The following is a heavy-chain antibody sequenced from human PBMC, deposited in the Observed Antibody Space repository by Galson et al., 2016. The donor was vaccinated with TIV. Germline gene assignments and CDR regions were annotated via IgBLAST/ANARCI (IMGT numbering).Heavy chain of an antibody. V-gene: IGHV3-23*01. CDR2: ISGGGGST. CDR1: GFSFSIFA. J-gene: IGHJ6*02. Sequence: SLRLSCAASGFSFSIFAMTWVRQAQGMGLEWVSAISGGGGSTYYADSVKGRFTISRDNSKNTLFLQMNSLRAEDTAIYYCTKVPSSGFSYYYGRDVWGQGTTVIVSS. D-gene: IGHD3-22*01. CDR3: TKVPSSGFSYYYGRDV.